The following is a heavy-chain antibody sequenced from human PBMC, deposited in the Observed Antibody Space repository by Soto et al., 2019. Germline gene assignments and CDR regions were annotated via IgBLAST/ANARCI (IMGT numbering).Heavy chain of an antibody. CDR1: GFTFSSYF. D-gene: IGHD1-1*01. V-gene: IGHV3-30*18. CDR3: AKGPNNWNSYYYYGMDV. CDR2: ISYDGSNK. J-gene: IGHJ6*02. Sequence: GGSLRLSCAASGFTFSSYFMHWVRQAPGKGLEWVAVISYDGSNKYYADSVKGRFTISRDNSKNTLYLQMNSLRAEDTAVYYCAKGPNNWNSYYYYGMDVWGQGTTVTVSS.